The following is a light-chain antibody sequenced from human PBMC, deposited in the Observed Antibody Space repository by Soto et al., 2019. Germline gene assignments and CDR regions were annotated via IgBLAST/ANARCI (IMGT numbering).Light chain of an antibody. Sequence: QSALTQPASVSGSPGQSITISCTGTSSDVGGYKYVSWYQQYPGKAPKLMIYDVSNRPSGVSNRFSGSKSGNTASLTISGLQAEDEADYYCSSYTSSSSYVFGTGTKLTAL. J-gene: IGLJ1*01. CDR2: DVS. CDR3: SSYTSSSSYV. V-gene: IGLV2-14*03. CDR1: SSDVGGYKY.